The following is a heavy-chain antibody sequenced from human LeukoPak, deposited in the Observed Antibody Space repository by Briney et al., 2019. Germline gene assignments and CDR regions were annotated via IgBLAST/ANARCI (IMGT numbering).Heavy chain of an antibody. D-gene: IGHD4-17*01. J-gene: IGHJ4*02. CDR3: SRHRGNRDDYGDYFDY. CDR2: IKNKANNYAT. V-gene: IGHV3-73*01. CDR1: GFTFSGSA. Sequence: GGSLRLSCAASGFTFSGSAIHWVRQASGKGLEWVGRIKNKANNYATAYAASVKGRFTISRDDSQNTAYLRMSSLKTEDTAVYYCSRHRGNRDDYGDYFDYWGQGTLVTVSS.